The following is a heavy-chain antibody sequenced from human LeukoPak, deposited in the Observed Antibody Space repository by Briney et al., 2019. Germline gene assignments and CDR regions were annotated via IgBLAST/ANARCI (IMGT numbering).Heavy chain of an antibody. V-gene: IGHV3-74*01. J-gene: IGHJ4*02. D-gene: IGHD6-6*01. CDR2: INSDGKST. CDR1: GFTFSSYW. CDR3: ARVGSSSLDY. Sequence: GRSLRLSCAASGFTFSSYWMHWVRQAPGKGLVWVSRINSDGKSTSYADSVKGRFTISRDNAKNTLYLQMNSLRAEDTAVYYCARVGSSSLDYWGQGDLVTVPS.